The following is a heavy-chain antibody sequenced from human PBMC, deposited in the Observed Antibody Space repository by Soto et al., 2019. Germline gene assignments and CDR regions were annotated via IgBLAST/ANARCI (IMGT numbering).Heavy chain of an antibody. D-gene: IGHD4-17*01. CDR1: GYTFTSNY. CDR2: INPSGGST. CDR3: ARDDYGDYIGDY. Sequence: GASVKVSCKASGYTFTSNYMHWVRQAPGQGLEWMGIINPSGGSTSYAQKFQGRVTMTRDTSTSTVYMELSSLRSEDTAVYYCARDDYGDYIGDYWGQGTLVTVSS. V-gene: IGHV1-46*03. J-gene: IGHJ4*02.